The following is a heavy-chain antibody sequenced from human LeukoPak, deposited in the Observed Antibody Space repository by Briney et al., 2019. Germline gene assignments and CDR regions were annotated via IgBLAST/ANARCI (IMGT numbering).Heavy chain of an antibody. V-gene: IGHV3-11*06. CDR3: ARDLPRLGATNYYGMDV. CDR2: ISSSSSYT. D-gene: IGHD1-26*01. Sequence: GGSLRLSCAASGFTFSDYYMSWIRQAPGKGLEWVSYISSSSSYTNYADSVKGRFTISRDNAKNSLYLQMNSLRAEDTAVYNCARDLPRLGATNYYGMDVWGQGTTVTVSS. J-gene: IGHJ6*02. CDR1: GFTFSDYY.